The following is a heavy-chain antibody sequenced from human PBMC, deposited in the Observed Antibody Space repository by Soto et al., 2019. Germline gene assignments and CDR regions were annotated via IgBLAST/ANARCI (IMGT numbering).Heavy chain of an antibody. D-gene: IGHD5-12*01. CDR1: GYTFTSYY. J-gene: IGHJ4*02. Sequence: VASVKVSCKASGYTFTSYYMHWVRQAPGQGLEWMGIINPSGGSTSYAQKFQGRVTMTRDTSTSTVYMELSSLRSEDTAVYYCARDGGAATITDYRSIFDYWGQGTLVTVSS. V-gene: IGHV1-46*01. CDR3: ARDGGAATITDYRSIFDY. CDR2: INPSGGST.